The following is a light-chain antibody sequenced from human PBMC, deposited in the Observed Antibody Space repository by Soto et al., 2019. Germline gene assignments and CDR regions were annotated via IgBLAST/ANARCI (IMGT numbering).Light chain of an antibody. CDR2: NVY. CDR3: SAYTVSRTYV. V-gene: IGLV2-14*01. CDR1: SSDIGGKND. Sequence: QSALTQPASVSGSPGQSITISCTGTSSDIGGKNDVSWYQQHPGKAPKLMIYNVYDRPSGISYRFSGSKSGNTASLTISGLQGEDEADYYCSAYTVSRTYVFGTVTKSPS. J-gene: IGLJ1*01.